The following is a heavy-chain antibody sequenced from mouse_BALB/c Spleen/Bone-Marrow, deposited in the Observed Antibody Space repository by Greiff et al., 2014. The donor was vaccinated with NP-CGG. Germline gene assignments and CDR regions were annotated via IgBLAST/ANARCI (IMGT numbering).Heavy chain of an antibody. CDR2: ISSGSSTI. Sequence: EVQLVESGGGLVQPGGSRKLSCAASGFTFSSFGMHWVRQAPEKGLEWVAYISSGSSTIYYADTVKGRFTISRDNPKNTLFLQMTSLGSEDTAMYYCARGAARATWFAYWGQGTLVTVSA. J-gene: IGHJ3*01. CDR1: GFTFSSFG. D-gene: IGHD3-1*01. V-gene: IGHV5-17*02. CDR3: ARGAARATWFAY.